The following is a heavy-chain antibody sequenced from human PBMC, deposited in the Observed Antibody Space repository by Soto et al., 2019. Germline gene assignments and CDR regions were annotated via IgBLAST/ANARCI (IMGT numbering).Heavy chain of an antibody. J-gene: IGHJ4*02. CDR3: ARSLGYCSGGSFHAWQFDY. CDR1: GYTFTSYA. V-gene: IGHV1-3*01. D-gene: IGHD2-15*01. CDR2: INAGNGNP. Sequence: QVPLVQSGAEVKKPGASVKVSCKASGYTFTSYAMHWVRQAPGQRLEWLGWINAGNGNPKYSQKLQGRVTITRDTSASTAYMELSSLRSEDTAVYYCARSLGYCSGGSFHAWQFDYWGQGTLVTVSS.